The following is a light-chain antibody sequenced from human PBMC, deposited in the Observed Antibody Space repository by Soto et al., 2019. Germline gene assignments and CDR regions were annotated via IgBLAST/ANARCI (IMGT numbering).Light chain of an antibody. V-gene: IGLV2-11*01. CDR2: DVS. CDR3: CSYAGSYTYV. J-gene: IGLJ1*01. CDR1: SSDVGGYNY. Sequence: QSVLTQPRSVSGSPGQSVTISCTGTSSDVGGYNYVSWYQQHPGQAPKLVIYDVSKWPSGVPDRFSGSKSGNTASLTISGLQAEDEANYYCCSYAGSYTYVFGTGTKVTVL.